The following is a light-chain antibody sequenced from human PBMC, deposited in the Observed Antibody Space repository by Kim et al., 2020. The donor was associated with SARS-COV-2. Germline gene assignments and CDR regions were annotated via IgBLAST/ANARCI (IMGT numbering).Light chain of an antibody. CDR3: QQYGSSRT. J-gene: IGKJ1*01. V-gene: IGKV3-20*01. CDR2: SAF. Sequence: LYPWERVTRSFRASERVSISYLAWYQPKPGQAPRHRISSAFSRATGIPDRFSGSGSGTDFTLTISRLEPEDFAVYYCQQYGSSRTCGQGTKVDIK. CDR1: ERVSISY.